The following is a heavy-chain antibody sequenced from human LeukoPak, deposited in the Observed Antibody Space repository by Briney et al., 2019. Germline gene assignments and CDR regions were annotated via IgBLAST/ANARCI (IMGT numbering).Heavy chain of an antibody. D-gene: IGHD2-15*01. CDR1: GYTFTGYY. V-gene: IGHV1-46*01. CDR2: INPSGGST. J-gene: IGHJ4*02. CDR3: ARRREGYCSGGSCYYLDY. Sequence: GASVNVSCKASGYTFTGYYMHWVRQAPGQGLEWMGLINPSGGSTSYAQRFQGRVTMTRDTSTSTVYMELSSLRSEDTAVYYCARRREGYCSGGSCYYLDYWGQGTLVTVSS.